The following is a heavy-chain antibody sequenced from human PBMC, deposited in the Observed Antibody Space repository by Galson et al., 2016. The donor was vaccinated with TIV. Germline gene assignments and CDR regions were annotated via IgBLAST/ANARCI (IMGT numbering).Heavy chain of an antibody. V-gene: IGHV4-38-2*02. Sequence: LSLTCAVSGFSISSGYHWGWIRQPPGKGLEWIGSIYHTGSTYYNPSLKSRVTISVNTSQNHFSLKLSSVTVADTAVYYCARDQRHYVDSSYRGEWASYSYNMDVWGKGTTVTVS. CDR2: IYHTGST. CDR1: GFSISSGYH. D-gene: IGHD3-22*01. J-gene: IGHJ6*03. CDR3: ARDQRHYVDSSYRGEWASYSYNMDV.